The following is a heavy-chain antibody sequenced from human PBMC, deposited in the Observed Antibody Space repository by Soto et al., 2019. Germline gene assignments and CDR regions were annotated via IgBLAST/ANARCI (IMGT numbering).Heavy chain of an antibody. V-gene: IGHV4-4*02. Sequence: QVQLQESGPGLLKPSGTLSLTCAVSGGSISSGWWTWLRQPPGKGLEWIGEILYSGTTHYNSSLTSRVTISIDKSKRQFSLNLSSVTAADTAVYYCSGRVTDAPTWGQGTLVTVSS. CDR2: ILYSGTT. CDR3: SGRVTDAPT. CDR1: GGSISSGW. J-gene: IGHJ5*02. D-gene: IGHD3-10*01.